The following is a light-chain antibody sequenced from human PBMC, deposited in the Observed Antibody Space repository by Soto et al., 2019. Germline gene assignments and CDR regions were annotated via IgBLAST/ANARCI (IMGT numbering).Light chain of an antibody. CDR1: SGDVGSSDL. CDR3: CSSVGSGTSWV. CDR2: EGS. V-gene: IGLV2-23*01. J-gene: IGLJ3*02. Sequence: QSALTQPASVSGSPGQSITISCTGTSGDVGSSDLVSWYQQHPGKAPKFMIYEGSKRPSGVSNRFSGSKSGNTASLTISGLQAEDEADDYCCSSVGSGTSWVFGGGTKLTVL.